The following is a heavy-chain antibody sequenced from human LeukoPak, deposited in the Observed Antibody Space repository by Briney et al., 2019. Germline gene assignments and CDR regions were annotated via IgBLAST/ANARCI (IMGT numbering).Heavy chain of an antibody. CDR1: GFTFSSYW. CDR2: IKQDGSDK. CDR3: ARKTVVGSYFDY. V-gene: IGHV3-7*03. D-gene: IGHD4-23*01. Sequence: GGSLRLSCAASGFTFSSYWMMWVRQAPGKGLEWVANIKQDGSDKYYVDSVKGRFTISRDNAKNSLYLQINSLRAEDTAVYYCARKTVVGSYFDYWGQGTPVTVSS. J-gene: IGHJ4*02.